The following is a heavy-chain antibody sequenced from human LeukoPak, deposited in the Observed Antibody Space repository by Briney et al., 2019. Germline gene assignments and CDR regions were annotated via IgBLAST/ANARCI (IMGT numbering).Heavy chain of an antibody. CDR3: ARGPHERSGYPDD. Sequence: ASVKVSCKPYGYTFNTYGITWVRQAPGQGLEWMGWISPYNGNTNYAQKFQGRVTLTTDTSTSTAYMELMSLRSDDTAVYYCARGPHERSGYPDDWGQGTLVTVSS. V-gene: IGHV1-18*01. CDR1: GYTFNTYG. J-gene: IGHJ4*02. D-gene: IGHD3-22*01. CDR2: ISPYNGNT.